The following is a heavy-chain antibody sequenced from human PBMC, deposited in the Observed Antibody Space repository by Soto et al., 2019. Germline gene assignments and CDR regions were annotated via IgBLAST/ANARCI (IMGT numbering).Heavy chain of an antibody. CDR1: GWSFSGYY. V-gene: IGHV4-34*01. CDR2: INHSEST. CDR3: ARGHRAAAGTRKAFDI. Sequence: SETLSLTCAVYGWSFSGYYWSWIRQPPGKGLEWIGEINHSESTNYNPSLKSRVTISLDTSKNQFSLNLSSVTAADTAVYYCARGHRAAAGTRKAFDIWGQGTMVTVSS. D-gene: IGHD6-13*01. J-gene: IGHJ3*02.